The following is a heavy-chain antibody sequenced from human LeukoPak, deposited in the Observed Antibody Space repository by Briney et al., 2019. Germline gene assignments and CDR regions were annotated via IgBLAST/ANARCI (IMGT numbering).Heavy chain of an antibody. J-gene: IGHJ3*02. D-gene: IGHD2-21*02. V-gene: IGHV4-61*03. CDR3: ARVVVTAVGYNAFDI. Sequence: YWSWIRQXXGKGLEGIGYIYYSGSTNYNPSLKSRVTISVDTSKNHFSLKLSSVTAADTAVYYCARVVVTAVGYNAFDIWGQGTMVTVSS. CDR1: Y. CDR2: IYYSGST.